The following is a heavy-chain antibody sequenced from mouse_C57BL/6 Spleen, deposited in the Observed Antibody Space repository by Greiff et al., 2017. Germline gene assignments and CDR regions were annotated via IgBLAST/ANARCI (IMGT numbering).Heavy chain of an antibody. CDR3: TRYGSSYNDFDY. V-gene: IGHV5-9-1*02. CDR1: GFTFSSYA. J-gene: IGHJ2*01. Sequence: EVKLMESGEGLVKPGGSLKLSCAASGFTFSSYAMSWVRQTPEKRLEWVAYISSGGDYIYYADTVKGRFTISRDNARNTRYLQMSSLKSEDTAMYYCTRYGSSYNDFDYWGQGTTLTVAS. D-gene: IGHD1-1*01. CDR2: ISSGGDYI.